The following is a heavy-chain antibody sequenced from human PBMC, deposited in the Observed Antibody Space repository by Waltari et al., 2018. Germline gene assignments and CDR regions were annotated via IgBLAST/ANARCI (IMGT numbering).Heavy chain of an antibody. V-gene: IGHV1-18*01. D-gene: IGHD1-26*01. CDR1: GYTFTSYG. Sequence: QVQLVQSGAKVKKPGASVKVSCKASGYTFTSYGISWVRQAPGQGLEWMGWISAYNGNTNYAQKLQGRVTMTTDTSTSTAYMELRSLRSDDTAVYYCARDLNSGSYYEGYYYYYMDVWGKGTTVTISS. CDR3: ARDLNSGSYYEGYYYYYMDV. J-gene: IGHJ6*03. CDR2: ISAYNGNT.